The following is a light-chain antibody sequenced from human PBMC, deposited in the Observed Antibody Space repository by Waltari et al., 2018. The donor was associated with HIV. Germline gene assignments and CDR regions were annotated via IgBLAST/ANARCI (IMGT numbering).Light chain of an antibody. V-gene: IGLV1-40*01. J-gene: IGLJ3*02. CDR1: SSNIGAGYD. CDR2: GNT. CDR3: QSYDSSLSGSV. Sequence: QSVLTQPPSVSGAPGQRVTIPCTGSSSNIGAGYDVHWYQQLPGTAPKLLTYGNTNRPSGVPDRFSGSKSGTSASLAITGRQAEDEADYYCQSYDSSLSGSVFGGGTKLTVL.